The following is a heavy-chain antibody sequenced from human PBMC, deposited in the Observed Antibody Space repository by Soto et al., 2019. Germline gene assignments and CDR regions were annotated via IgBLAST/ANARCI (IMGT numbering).Heavy chain of an antibody. D-gene: IGHD3-9*01. Sequence: GASLKISCKGSGYSFTSYWIGWVRQMPGKGLEWMGIIYPGDSDTRYSPSFQGQVTISADKSISTAYLQWSSLKASDTAMYYCARYRDYDILTGYPYGMDVWGQGTTVTVSS. CDR3: ARYRDYDILTGYPYGMDV. J-gene: IGHJ6*02. V-gene: IGHV5-51*01. CDR1: GYSFTSYW. CDR2: IYPGDSDT.